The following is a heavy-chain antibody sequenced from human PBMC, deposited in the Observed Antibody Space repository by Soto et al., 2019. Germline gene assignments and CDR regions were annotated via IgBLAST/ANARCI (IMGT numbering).Heavy chain of an antibody. D-gene: IGHD4-4*01. CDR1: GFTFSGYW. V-gene: IGHV3-7*03. CDR3: ARAPYSNAWYRFDL. CDR2: IKHDGSVQ. Sequence: PGGSLRLSCEASGFTFSGYWMSWVRQAPGKGLEWVADIKHDGSVQYYVDSVKGRLTISRDNAKKQLYLQMNGLRAEDTAPYYCARAPYSNAWYRFDLWGQGTLVTVSS. J-gene: IGHJ4*02.